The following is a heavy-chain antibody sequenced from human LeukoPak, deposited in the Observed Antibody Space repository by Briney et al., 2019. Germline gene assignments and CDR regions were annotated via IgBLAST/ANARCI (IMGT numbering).Heavy chain of an antibody. V-gene: IGHV1-18*01. CDR1: GYTFTSYG. CDR3: ARDERDSSSSGVEFDY. Sequence: GASVKVSCKASGYTFTSYGISWVRQAPGQGLEWMGWISAYNGNTNYAQKLQGRVTMTTDTSTSTAYMELRSLRSDDTAVYYCARDERDSSSSGVEFDYWGQGTLVTVSS. D-gene: IGHD6-6*01. CDR2: ISAYNGNT. J-gene: IGHJ4*02.